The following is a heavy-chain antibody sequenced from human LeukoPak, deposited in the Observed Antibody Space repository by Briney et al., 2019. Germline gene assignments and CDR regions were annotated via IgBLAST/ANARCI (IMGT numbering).Heavy chain of an antibody. CDR1: GFTASSNY. Sequence: AGGSLRLSCAAPGFTASSNYMSSVRQAPGKELEWVSIIYSDDSTYYADSVKGRFTISRDNTKNTLWLQMHSLRAEDTAVYYCARSGFGVLYYYGMDVWGQGTTVTVSS. D-gene: IGHD3-10*01. J-gene: IGHJ6*02. V-gene: IGHV3-66*01. CDR3: ARSGFGVLYYYGMDV. CDR2: IYSDDST.